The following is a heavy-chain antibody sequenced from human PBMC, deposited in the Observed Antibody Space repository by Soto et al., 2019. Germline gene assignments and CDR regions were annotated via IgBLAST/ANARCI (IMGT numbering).Heavy chain of an antibody. CDR3: AREGYQYYDYIWGSYPFDY. CDR1: GFTFSSYG. CDR2: IWYDGSNK. V-gene: IGHV3-33*01. J-gene: IGHJ4*02. D-gene: IGHD3-16*01. Sequence: GVSLRLSCAASGFTFSSYGMHWVRQAPGKGLEWVAVIWYDGSNKYYADSVKGRFTISRDNSKNTLYLQMNSLRAEDTAVYYCAREGYQYYDYIWGSYPFDYWGQGTLVTVSS.